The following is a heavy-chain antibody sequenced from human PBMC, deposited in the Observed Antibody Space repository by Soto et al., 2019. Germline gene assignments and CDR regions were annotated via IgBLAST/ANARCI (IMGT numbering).Heavy chain of an antibody. CDR3: ARGLKMRYQLLLTYYYYYYMDV. CDR2: INHSGST. V-gene: IGHV4-34*01. J-gene: IGHJ6*03. D-gene: IGHD2-2*01. CDR1: GGSFSGYY. Sequence: QVQLQQWGAGLLKPSETLSLTCAVYGGSFSGYYWSWIRQPPGKGLEWIGEINHSGSTNYNPSLKSRVTKSVDTSKNQFSLKLSSVTAADTAVYYCARGLKMRYQLLLTYYYYYYMDVWGKGTTVTVSS.